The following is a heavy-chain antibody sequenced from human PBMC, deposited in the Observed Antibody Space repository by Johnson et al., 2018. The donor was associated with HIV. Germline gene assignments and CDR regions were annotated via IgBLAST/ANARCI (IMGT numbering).Heavy chain of an antibody. Sequence: VQLVESGGGLVQPGGSLRLSCAASGFTFSSYAMNWVRQAPGKGLEWVSYISSSGSTIYYADSVKGRFTISRDNAKNSLYLQMNSLRAEDTAVYYCARGPVMVRGVTDAFDIWGQGTMVTVSS. CDR1: GFTFSSYA. CDR3: ARGPVMVRGVTDAFDI. V-gene: IGHV3-48*01. CDR2: ISSSGSTI. D-gene: IGHD3-10*01. J-gene: IGHJ3*02.